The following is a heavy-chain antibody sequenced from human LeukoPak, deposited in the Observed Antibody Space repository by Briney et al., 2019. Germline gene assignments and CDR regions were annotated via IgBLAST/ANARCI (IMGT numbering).Heavy chain of an antibody. Sequence: GGSLRLSCAASGFTVSSNYMSWVRQAPGKGLEWVSVIYSGGSTYYADSVKGRFTISRDNSKNTLYLQMNSLRAEDTALYYCAKEGFLEWLSLADDASDIWGQGTMVTVSS. V-gene: IGHV3-66*01. CDR2: IYSGGST. D-gene: IGHD3-3*01. CDR3: AKEGFLEWLSLADDASDI. J-gene: IGHJ3*02. CDR1: GFTVSSNY.